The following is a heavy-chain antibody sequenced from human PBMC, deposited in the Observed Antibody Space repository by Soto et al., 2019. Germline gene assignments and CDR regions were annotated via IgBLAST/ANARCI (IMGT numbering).Heavy chain of an antibody. CDR1: GGSISSGGYY. D-gene: IGHD4-17*01. Sequence: QVQLQESGPGLVKPSQTLSLTCTVSGGSISSGGYYWSWIRQHPGKALEWIGYIYYSGSTYYNPSLKSRVTISVDTSKNQFSLKLSSVTAADTAVYYCARGSTTVTLDAFDIWGQGTMVTVSS. J-gene: IGHJ3*02. CDR2: IYYSGST. V-gene: IGHV4-31*03. CDR3: ARGSTTVTLDAFDI.